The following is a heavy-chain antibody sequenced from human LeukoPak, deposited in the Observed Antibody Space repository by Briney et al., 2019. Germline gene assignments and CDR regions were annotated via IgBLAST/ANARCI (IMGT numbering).Heavy chain of an antibody. J-gene: IGHJ4*02. CDR1: GFTFSSYS. D-gene: IGHD3-9*01. CDR3: AREAYYDILTGWVSYYFDY. Sequence: PGGSLRLSCAASGFTFSSYSMNWVRQAPGKGLEWVSSISSSSSYIYYADSVKGRFTISRDNAKNSLYLQMNSLRAEDAAVYYCAREAYYDILTGWVSYYFDYWGQGTLVTVSS. CDR2: ISSSSSYI. V-gene: IGHV3-21*01.